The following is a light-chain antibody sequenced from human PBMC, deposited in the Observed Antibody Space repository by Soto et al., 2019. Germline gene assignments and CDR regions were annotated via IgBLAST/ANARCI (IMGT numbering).Light chain of an antibody. Sequence: DIQMTQSPSSLSASVGDRVTITCRASQSISTYVNWYQQKPGKAPNLLIYGASNLQSGVPSRFSGSGSGTDFTLTISSLQPEDFATYYCQQSSSTPWTFGQGTKVEIK. CDR2: GAS. J-gene: IGKJ1*01. CDR3: QQSSSTPWT. CDR1: QSISTY. V-gene: IGKV1-39*01.